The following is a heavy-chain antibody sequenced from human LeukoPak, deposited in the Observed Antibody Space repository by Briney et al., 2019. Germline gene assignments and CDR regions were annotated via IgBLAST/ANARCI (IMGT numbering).Heavy chain of an antibody. V-gene: IGHV3-30*02. D-gene: IGHD1-26*01. CDR3: AKGGEWELRRAFDI. CDR2: IRYDGSNK. CDR1: GFTFSSYG. J-gene: IGHJ3*02. Sequence: GGSLRLSCAASGFTFSSYGMHWVRQAPGKGLEWVAFIRYDGSNKYYADSVKGRFTISRDNSKNTLYLQMNSLRAEDTAVYYCAKGGEWELRRAFDIWGQGTMVTVSS.